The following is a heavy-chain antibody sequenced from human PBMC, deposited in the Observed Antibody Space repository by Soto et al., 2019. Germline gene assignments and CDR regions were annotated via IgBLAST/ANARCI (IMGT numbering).Heavy chain of an antibody. CDR1: GFTFSSYA. CDR3: VKSLGPDYYYYMDV. V-gene: IGHV3-23*01. Sequence: LRLSCAASGFTFSSYAMSWVRQAPGQGLQWVSTITGSGGSTYYADSVKGRFTISRDNSKSTLHLQMGSLRAEDTAFYYCVKSLGPDYYYYMDVWGKGTTVTVSS. J-gene: IGHJ6*03. CDR2: ITGSGGST.